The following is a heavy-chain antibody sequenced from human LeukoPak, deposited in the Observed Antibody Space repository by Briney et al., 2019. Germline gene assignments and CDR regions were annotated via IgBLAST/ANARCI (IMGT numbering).Heavy chain of an antibody. J-gene: IGHJ4*02. V-gene: IGHV4-4*07. CDR1: GGSISSYY. CDR3: ARDALYYYGSGSLPAD. CDR2: IYTSGST. D-gene: IGHD3-10*01. Sequence: PLETLSLTCTVSGGSISSYYWSWIRQPAGKGLEWIGRIYTSGSTNYNPSLKSRVTMSVDTSKNQFSLKLSSVTAADTAVYYCARDALYYYGSGSLPADWGQGTLVTVSS.